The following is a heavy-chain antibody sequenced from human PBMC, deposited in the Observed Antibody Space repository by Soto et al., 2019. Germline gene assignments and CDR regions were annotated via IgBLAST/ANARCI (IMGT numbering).Heavy chain of an antibody. CDR3: AKSHTTSGWYVTTDY. V-gene: IGHV3-9*01. CDR2: ISWNSGSI. J-gene: IGHJ4*02. CDR1: GFTFGDYA. D-gene: IGHD6-19*01. Sequence: GGSLRLSCAASGFTFGDYAMQWVRQAPGKGLEWVSAISWNSGSIDYADSVKGRFTISRDNAKNSLYLQMNSLRAEDTALYYCAKSHTTSGWYVTTDYWGQGTRVPVSS.